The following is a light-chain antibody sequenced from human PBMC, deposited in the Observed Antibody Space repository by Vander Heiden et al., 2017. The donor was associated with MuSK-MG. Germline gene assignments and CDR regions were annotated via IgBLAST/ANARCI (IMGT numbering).Light chain of an antibody. CDR1: QSVNTY. J-gene: IGKJ4*01. Sequence: DIQLTQSPSSLSASVGDSVTITCRARQSVNTYLNRYQQRPGKAPKLVISTASTLASEVPSRFSGSGSGTEFTLTINKLQPGDFATYYCQQSVSTPITFGGGTKVEIK. CDR2: TAS. CDR3: QQSVSTPIT. V-gene: IGKV1-39*01.